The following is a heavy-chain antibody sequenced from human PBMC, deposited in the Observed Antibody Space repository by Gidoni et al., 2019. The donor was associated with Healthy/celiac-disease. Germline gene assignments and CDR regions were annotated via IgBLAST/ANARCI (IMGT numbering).Heavy chain of an antibody. J-gene: IGHJ6*02. CDR1: GYTFTSYA. CDR3: ARDFNGDCSSTSCYVGMDV. Sequence: QVQLVQSGAEVKKPGASVKVSCKASGYTFTSYAIHWVRQATGQRLEWMGWINAGNGNTKYSQKFQGRVTITRDTSASTAYMELSSLRSEDTAVYYCARDFNGDCSSTSCYVGMDVWGQGTTVTVSS. D-gene: IGHD2-2*01. V-gene: IGHV1-3*01. CDR2: INAGNGNT.